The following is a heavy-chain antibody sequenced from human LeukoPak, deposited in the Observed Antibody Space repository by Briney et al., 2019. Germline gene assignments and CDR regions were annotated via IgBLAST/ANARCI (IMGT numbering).Heavy chain of an antibody. CDR2: IYSGGST. CDR1: GITVSSNY. Sequence: PGGSLRLSCAASGITVSSNYMNWVRQAPGKGLEWVSVIYSGGSTYYADSVKGRFTISRDNSKNTVYLQMSSLRAEDTAVYYCARDLAHTQSFDIWGRGTMVTVSS. V-gene: IGHV3-53*01. CDR3: ARDLAHTQSFDI. J-gene: IGHJ3*02. D-gene: IGHD2-2*02.